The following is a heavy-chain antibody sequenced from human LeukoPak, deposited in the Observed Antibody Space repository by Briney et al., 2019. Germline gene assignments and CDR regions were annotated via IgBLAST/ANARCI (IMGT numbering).Heavy chain of an antibody. CDR3: ARDCSSTSCYYYYYYGMDV. D-gene: IGHD2-2*01. J-gene: IGHJ6*02. CDR2: ICAYNGNT. Sequence: GASVKVSCKASGYTFTSYGISWVRQAPGQGLEWMGWICAYNGNTNYAQKLQGRVTMTTDTSTSTAYMELRSLRSDDTAVYYCARDCSSTSCYYYYYYGMDVWGQGTTVTVSS. CDR1: GYTFTSYG. V-gene: IGHV1-18*01.